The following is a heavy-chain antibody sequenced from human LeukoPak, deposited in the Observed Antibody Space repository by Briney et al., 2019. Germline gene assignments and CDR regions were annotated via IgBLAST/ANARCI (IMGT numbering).Heavy chain of an antibody. Sequence: LRLSCAASGFTFSDYYMSWIRQPPGKGLEWIGSIYYSGSTYYNPSLRSRVSISVDTSKNQFSLKLSSVTAADTAVYYCARHLSGWYDVGLHYWGQGTLVTVSS. J-gene: IGHJ4*02. CDR2: IYYSGST. D-gene: IGHD6-19*01. CDR3: ARHLSGWYDVGLHY. V-gene: IGHV4-39*01. CDR1: GFTFSDYY.